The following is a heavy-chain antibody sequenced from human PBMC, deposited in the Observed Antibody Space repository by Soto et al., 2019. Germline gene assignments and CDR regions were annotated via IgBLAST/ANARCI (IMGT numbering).Heavy chain of an antibody. Sequence: ASVKVSCKASGYTFTSYGISWVRQAPGQGLEWMGWISAYNGNTNYAQKLQGRVTMTTDTSTSTAYMELRSLRSDDTAVYYCAKQQLAYYYYGMDVWGQGTTVTVSS. V-gene: IGHV1-18*01. CDR1: GYTFTSYG. CDR2: ISAYNGNT. J-gene: IGHJ6*02. CDR3: AKQQLAYYYYGMDV. D-gene: IGHD6-13*01.